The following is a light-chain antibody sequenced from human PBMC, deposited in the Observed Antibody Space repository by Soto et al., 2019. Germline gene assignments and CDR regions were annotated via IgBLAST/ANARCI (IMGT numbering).Light chain of an antibody. J-gene: IGKJ2*01. V-gene: IGKV3-20*01. CDR2: ALS. Sequence: EIVLTQSPGTLSLSPGERATLSCRASQTISSTYLAWYQQKPGQATRLLIYALSSRATGIPDRFSGSGSETDFTLTISRLEPEDFAVYYCQHYGSSPFTFGQGTKLEIK. CDR3: QHYGSSPFT. CDR1: QTISSTY.